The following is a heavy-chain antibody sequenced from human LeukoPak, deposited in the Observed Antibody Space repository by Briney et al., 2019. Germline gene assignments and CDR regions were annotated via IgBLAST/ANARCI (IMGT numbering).Heavy chain of an antibody. CDR3: YYPFDY. CDR1: GFTFSSYG. J-gene: IGHJ4*02. V-gene: IGHV4-59*01. Sequence: GSLRLSCAASGFTFSSYGMSWIRQPPGKGLEWIGYIYYSGSTNYNPSLKSRVTISVDTSKNQFSDTAVYYCARDCYGSGSYYPFDYWGQGTLVTVSS. D-gene: IGHD3-10*01. CDR2: IYYSGST.